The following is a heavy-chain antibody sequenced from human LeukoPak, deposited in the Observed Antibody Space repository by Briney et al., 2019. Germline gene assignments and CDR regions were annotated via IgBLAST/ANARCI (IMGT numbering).Heavy chain of an antibody. J-gene: IGHJ1*01. CDR1: GGSITTTNW. D-gene: IGHD1-26*01. V-gene: IGHV4-4*02. CDR2: VHLSGAT. CDR3: TRESGAFSPFVL. Sequence: SETLSLTCAVSGGSITTTNWWSWVRQPPGKGLEWIGEVHLSGATNYNPSLGSRVSMSIDKSKNHLSLEVTSVTAADTAIYYCTRESGAFSPFVLWGQRTVLTVSS.